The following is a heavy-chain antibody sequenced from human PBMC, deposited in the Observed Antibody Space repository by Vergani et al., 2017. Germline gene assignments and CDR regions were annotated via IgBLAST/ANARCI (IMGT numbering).Heavy chain of an antibody. Sequence: QVQLVESGGGVVQPGRSLRLSCAASGFTFSSYGMHWVRQAPGKGLEWVAVIWYDGSNKYYADSVKGRFTISRDNSKNTLYLQMNSLRAEDTAVYYCARDRTSPVLGSDAFDIWGQGTMVTVSS. J-gene: IGHJ3*02. CDR3: ARDRTSPVLGSDAFDI. CDR2: IWYDGSNK. D-gene: IGHD7-27*01. CDR1: GFTFSSYG. V-gene: IGHV3-33*01.